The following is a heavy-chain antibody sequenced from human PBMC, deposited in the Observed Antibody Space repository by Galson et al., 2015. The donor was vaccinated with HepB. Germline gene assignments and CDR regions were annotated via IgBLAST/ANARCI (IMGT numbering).Heavy chain of an antibody. CDR1: GFTFGSYW. D-gene: IGHD5-12*01. V-gene: IGHV3-7*03. CDR3: ARVRGGYDFDY. Sequence: SLRLSCAASGFTFGSYWMSWVRQAPGKGLEWVANIKQDGSENYYVDSVKGRFTISRDNAKNSLYLQMNSLRAEVTAVYYCARVRGGYDFDYWGQGTLVTVSS. CDR2: IKQDGSEN. J-gene: IGHJ4*02.